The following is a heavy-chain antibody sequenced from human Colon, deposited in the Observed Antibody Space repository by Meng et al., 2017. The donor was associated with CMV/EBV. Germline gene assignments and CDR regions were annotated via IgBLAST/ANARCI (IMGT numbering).Heavy chain of an antibody. D-gene: IGHD1-14*01. Sequence: GESLKISCTASGLTFGDYAVIWVRQAPGKGLEWVGFITSKRYGGTTEYAASVKGRFSISRDDSKSIAYLQMNSLRTDDTAVYYCSRVGTLRQHHFDYWGQGTLVTVSS. CDR2: ITSKRYGGTT. V-gene: IGHV3-49*04. CDR1: GLTFGDYA. CDR3: SRVGTLRQHHFDY. J-gene: IGHJ4*02.